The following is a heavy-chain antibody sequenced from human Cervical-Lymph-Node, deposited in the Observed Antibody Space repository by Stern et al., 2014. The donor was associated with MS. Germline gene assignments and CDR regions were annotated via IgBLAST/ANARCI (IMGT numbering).Heavy chain of an antibody. V-gene: IGHV3-73*01. J-gene: IGHJ4*02. Sequence: EQLVESGGGLVQPGGSLKLSCAASGFTFSGSAMHWVRQASGKGLEWVGRIRSKANSYATAYAASVKGRFTISRDDSKNTAYLQMNSLKTEDTAVYYCTNEGDADYWGQGTLVTVSS. CDR3: TNEGDADY. D-gene: IGHD3-10*01. CDR1: GFTFSGSA. CDR2: IRSKANSYAT.